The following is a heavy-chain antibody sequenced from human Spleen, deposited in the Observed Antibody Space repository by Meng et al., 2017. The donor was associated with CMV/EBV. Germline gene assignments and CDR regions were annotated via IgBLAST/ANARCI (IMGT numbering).Heavy chain of an antibody. CDR1: GYTLTELS. D-gene: IGHD3-3*01. CDR3: ATIDFWSGSFDY. V-gene: IGHV1-24*01. CDR2: FDPEDGET. J-gene: IGHJ4*02. Sequence: QVQSVPSGDEMKKPGASGKVSCKVSGYTLTELSMHWVRQAPGKGLEWMGGFDPEDGETIYAQKFQGRVTMTEDTSTDTAYMELSSLRSEDTAVYYCATIDFWSGSFDYWGQGTLVTVSS.